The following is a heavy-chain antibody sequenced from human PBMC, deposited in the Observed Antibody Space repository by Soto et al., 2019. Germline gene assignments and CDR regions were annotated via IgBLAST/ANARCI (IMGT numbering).Heavy chain of an antibody. Sequence: QVQLQESGPGLVKPSETLSLTCSVSGGSITSHYCSCFRQPPGKGLEWIGYIHHSGSTSYNPSLKSRVTMSVDTSKNHFSLKVNSVTAADTALYYCARQGFGQLHGLVDVWGPGTTVTVSS. V-gene: IGHV4-59*08. D-gene: IGHD3-10*01. J-gene: IGHJ6*02. CDR1: GGSITSHY. CDR3: ARQGFGQLHGLVDV. CDR2: IHHSGST.